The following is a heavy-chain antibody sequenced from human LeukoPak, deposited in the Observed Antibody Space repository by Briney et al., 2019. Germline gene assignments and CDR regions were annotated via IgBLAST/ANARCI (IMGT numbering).Heavy chain of an antibody. D-gene: IGHD3-16*01. J-gene: IGHJ6*03. CDR3: AREEGGNYYYMDV. V-gene: IGHV1-18*01. CDR1: GYTFTSSG. Sequence: ASVKVSCKASGYTFTSSGISWVRHAPGQGLEWMGWISGYNGETNYVQKFLGRVTMTIDSSTSTAYMELRSLRSDDTAVYYCAREEGGNYYYMDVWGKGTTVTVSS. CDR2: ISGYNGET.